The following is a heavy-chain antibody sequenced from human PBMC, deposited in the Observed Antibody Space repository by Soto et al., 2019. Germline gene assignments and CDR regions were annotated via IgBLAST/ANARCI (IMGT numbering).Heavy chain of an antibody. J-gene: IGHJ6*02. CDR1: GYTFTSYD. Sequence: QAQLVQPGAEVKKPGASAKVSCKASGYTFTSYDINWVRQAPGQGLEWLGWMDPNSGSTGYEQNFQGRVTMTRNISINTAHMELSSLRSEYPAVYYCARERKFDFWRKGLDVCGQGPTVTPSS. D-gene: IGHD3-3*01. CDR2: MDPNSGST. V-gene: IGHV1-8*01. CDR3: ARERKFDFWRKGLDV.